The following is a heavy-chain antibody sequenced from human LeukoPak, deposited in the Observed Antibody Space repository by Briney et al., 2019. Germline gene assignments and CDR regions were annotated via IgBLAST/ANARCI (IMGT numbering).Heavy chain of an antibody. V-gene: IGHV3-30*03. J-gene: IGHJ3*02. D-gene: IGHD6-19*01. CDR2: ISYDGSNK. Sequence: GGSLRLSCAASGFTFSSYSMNWVRQAPGKGLEWVAVISYDGSNKYYADSVKGRFTISRDNAKNSLCLQMNSLRAEDTAVYYCARAVADPVDAFDIWGQGTMVTVSS. CDR3: ARAVADPVDAFDI. CDR1: GFTFSSYS.